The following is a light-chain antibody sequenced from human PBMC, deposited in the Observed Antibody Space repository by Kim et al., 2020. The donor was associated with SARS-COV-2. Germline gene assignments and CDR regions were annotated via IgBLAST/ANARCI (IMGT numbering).Light chain of an antibody. CDR1: SSDVSGYNS. V-gene: IGLV2-14*03. CDR2: DVS. Sequence: GQSSTISPPGTSSDVSGYNSVSWYQQHPGKAPKLMIYDVSNRPSGVSNRFSGSKSGNTASLTISGLQAEDEADYYCSSYTSSSTRVFGGGTQLTVL. CDR3: SSYTSSSTRV. J-gene: IGLJ3*02.